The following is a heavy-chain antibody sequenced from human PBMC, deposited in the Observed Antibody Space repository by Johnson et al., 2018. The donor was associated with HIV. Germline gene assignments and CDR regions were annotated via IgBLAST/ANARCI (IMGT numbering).Heavy chain of an antibody. V-gene: IGHV3-30*02. Sequence: QVQLVESGGGVVQPGGSLRLSCAASGFSFGSYGMHWVRQAPGKGLEWVAFIRYAGTKKYYADSVKGRFTISRDNSNNMLYLQMDSLRAEDTAAYYCAKADDLEDTSGYLSAFDIWGQGTMVTVSS. CDR3: AKADDLEDTSGYLSAFDI. J-gene: IGHJ3*02. D-gene: IGHD3-22*01. CDR2: IRYAGTKK. CDR1: GFSFGSYG.